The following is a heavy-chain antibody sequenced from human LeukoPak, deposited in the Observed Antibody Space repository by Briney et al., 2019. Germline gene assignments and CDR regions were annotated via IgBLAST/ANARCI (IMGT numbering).Heavy chain of an antibody. Sequence: ASVTVSCKASGYTFTSYYMHWVRQAPGQGLEGMGIINPSGGSTSYAQKFQGRVTMTRDMSTSTVYMELSSLRSEDTAVYYCARDVDTAIAFDYWGQGTLVTVSS. CDR3: ARDVDTAIAFDY. J-gene: IGHJ4*02. V-gene: IGHV1-46*01. CDR1: GYTFTSYY. CDR2: INPSGGST. D-gene: IGHD5-18*01.